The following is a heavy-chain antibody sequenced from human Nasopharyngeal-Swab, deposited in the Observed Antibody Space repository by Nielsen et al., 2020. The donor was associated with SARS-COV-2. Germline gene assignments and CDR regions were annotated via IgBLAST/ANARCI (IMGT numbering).Heavy chain of an antibody. Sequence: SETLSLTCTVSGASLSGTSYYWGWIRQPPGKGLEWFASIYYSGSTYYNPSRKSRVTISVDRSQNQFSLRLTSVTAADTAVYYCARGGDPREVVAATDCFDPWGQGTLVTVSS. CDR3: ARGGDPREVVAATDCFDP. CDR2: IYYSGST. CDR1: GASLSGTSYY. J-gene: IGHJ5*02. D-gene: IGHD2-15*01. V-gene: IGHV4-39*07.